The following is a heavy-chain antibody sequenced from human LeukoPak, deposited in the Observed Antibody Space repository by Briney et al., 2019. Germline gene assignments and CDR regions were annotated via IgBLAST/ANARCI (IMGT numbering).Heavy chain of an antibody. CDR1: GYTFSGYY. CDR2: INPNSGGT. D-gene: IGHD1-26*01. J-gene: IGHJ4*02. Sequence: SVTVSCKASGYTFSGYYMHWVRQAPGQGLEWMGCINPNSGGTNYTQKFKSRITMTRDTSNSKAYLELSRLRSDDTAVYYCARPPESYGPLDYCGQGNLVTVSS. CDR3: ARPPESYGPLDY. V-gene: IGHV1-2*02.